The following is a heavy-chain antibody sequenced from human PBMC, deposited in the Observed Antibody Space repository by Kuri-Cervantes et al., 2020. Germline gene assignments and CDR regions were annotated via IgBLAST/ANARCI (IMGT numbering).Heavy chain of an antibody. J-gene: IGHJ4*02. Sequence: ASVKVSCKASGYTFTGYYMHWVRQAPGQGLEWMGSFDPEDGETIYAQKFQGRVTMTEDTSTDTAYMELSSLRSDDTAVYYCATEEWDYWGQGTLVTVSS. V-gene: IGHV1-24*01. CDR2: FDPEDGET. CDR3: ATEEWDY. D-gene: IGHD2-8*01. CDR1: GYTFTGYY.